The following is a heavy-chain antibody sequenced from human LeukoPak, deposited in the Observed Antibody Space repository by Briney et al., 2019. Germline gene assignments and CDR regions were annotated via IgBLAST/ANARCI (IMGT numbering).Heavy chain of an antibody. V-gene: IGHV3-15*01. J-gene: IGHJ4*02. CDR3: DSVGGHGYSDDSGHYYDFDH. Sequence: GGSLRLSCAASGFTFNVAWMSWVRQAPGKGLEWIGRIKSEGGGGTADYSAPMKGRFVISRDDSKTTLYLQMNSLKADDSAVTYSDSVGGHGYSDDSGHYYDFDHWGQGTLVTVSS. CDR1: GFTFNVAW. CDR2: IKSEGGGGTA. D-gene: IGHD3-22*01.